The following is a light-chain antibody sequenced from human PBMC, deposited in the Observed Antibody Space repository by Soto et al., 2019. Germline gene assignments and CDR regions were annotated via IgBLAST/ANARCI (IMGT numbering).Light chain of an antibody. CDR1: QSVSSGY. V-gene: IGKV3-20*01. CDR3: HQYASLYT. CDR2: DAS. J-gene: IGKJ2*01. Sequence: VLTQSPGTLSLSPGDRATLSCRASQSVSSGYLAWYQQKPGQAPRLLIYDASSRATGIPDRFSGSGSGTDFTLTISRLEPEDSAVYFCHQYASLYTFGQGTKLEIK.